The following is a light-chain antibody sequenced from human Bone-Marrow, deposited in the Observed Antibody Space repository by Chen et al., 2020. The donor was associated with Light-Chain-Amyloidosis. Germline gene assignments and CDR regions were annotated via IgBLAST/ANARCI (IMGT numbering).Light chain of an antibody. Sequence: SYVLTQPSSVSVAPGQTATIACGGNNIGSTSVHWYQQTPGQAPILVVYDDSDRPSGIPERLSGSNSGNTATLTISRVEAWDEADYYCQVWDRSSDRPVFGGGTKLPVL. CDR1: NIGSTS. CDR3: QVWDRSSDRPV. CDR2: DDS. J-gene: IGLJ3*02. V-gene: IGLV3-21*02.